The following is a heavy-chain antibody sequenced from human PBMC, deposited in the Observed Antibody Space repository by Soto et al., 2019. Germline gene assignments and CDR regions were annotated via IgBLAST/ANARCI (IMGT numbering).Heavy chain of an antibody. V-gene: IGHV4-30-4*01. J-gene: IGHJ6*03. D-gene: IGHD3-10*01. CDR2: IYYSGST. Sequence: PSETLSLTCTVSGGSISSGDYYWSWIRQPPGKGLEWIGYIYYSGSTYYNPSLKSRVTISVDTSKNQFSLKLSSVTAADTAVYYCARLGDGSGKNLRTPPPSYYYYYMDVWGKGTTVTVSS. CDR1: GGSISSGDYY. CDR3: ARLGDGSGKNLRTPPPSYYYYYMDV.